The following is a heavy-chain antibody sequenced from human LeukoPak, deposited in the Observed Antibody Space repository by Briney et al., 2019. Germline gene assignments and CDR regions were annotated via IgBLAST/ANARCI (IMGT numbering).Heavy chain of an antibody. CDR1: GFTFSTYR. Sequence: GGSLRLSCSASGFTFSTYRMSWVRQAPGKGLEWVAVISYDGSNKYYADSVKGRFTISGDSSKNTLYLQMNSLRAEDTAVYYCARDGGYCSGTSCYSYFDYWGQGTLVTVSS. V-gene: IGHV3-30*03. CDR3: ARDGGYCSGTSCYSYFDY. CDR2: ISYDGSNK. J-gene: IGHJ4*02. D-gene: IGHD2-2*01.